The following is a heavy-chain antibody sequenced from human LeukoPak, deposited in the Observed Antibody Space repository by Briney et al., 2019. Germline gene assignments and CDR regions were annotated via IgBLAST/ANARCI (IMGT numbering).Heavy chain of an antibody. J-gene: IGHJ4*02. CDR1: GFTFDDYG. CDR3: ARRYCSSTSCLLDY. CDR2: INWNGGST. V-gene: IGHV3-20*04. Sequence: PGGSLRLSCAASGFTFDDYGMSWVRQAPGKGLEWVSGINWNGGSTGYADSVKGRFTISRDNAKTSLYLQMNSLRADDTAVYYCARRYCSSTSCLLDYWGQGTLVTVSS. D-gene: IGHD2-2*01.